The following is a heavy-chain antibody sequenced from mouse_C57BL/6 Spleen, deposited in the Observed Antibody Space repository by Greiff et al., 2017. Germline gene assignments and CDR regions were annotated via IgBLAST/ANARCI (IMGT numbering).Heavy chain of an antibody. Sequence: DVHLVESGGGLVKPGGSLKLSCAASGFTFSDYGMHWVRQAPEKGLEWVAYISSGSSTIYYADTVKGRFTISRDNAKNTLFLQMTSLRSEDTAMYYCARRHYQGAFFDYWGQGTTLTVSS. V-gene: IGHV5-17*01. D-gene: IGHD1-2*01. J-gene: IGHJ2*01. CDR3: ARRHYQGAFFDY. CDR1: GFTFSDYG. CDR2: ISSGSSTI.